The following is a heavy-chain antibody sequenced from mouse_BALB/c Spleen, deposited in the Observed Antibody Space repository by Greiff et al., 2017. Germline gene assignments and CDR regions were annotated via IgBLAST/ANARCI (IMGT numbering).Heavy chain of an antibody. D-gene: IGHD1-1*02. CDR2: ISYSGST. Sequence: ESGPGLVKPSQSLSLTCTVTGYSITSDYAWNWIRQFPGNKLEWMGYISYSGSTSYNPSLKSRISITRDTSKNQFFLQLNSVTTEDTATYYCARWGGAYAMDYWGQGTSVTVSS. V-gene: IGHV3-2*02. CDR1: GYSITSDYA. CDR3: ARWGGAYAMDY. J-gene: IGHJ4*01.